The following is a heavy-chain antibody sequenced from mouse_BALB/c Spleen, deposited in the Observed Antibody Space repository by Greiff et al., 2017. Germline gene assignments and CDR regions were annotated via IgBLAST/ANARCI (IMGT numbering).Heavy chain of an antibody. D-gene: IGHD1-1*01. J-gene: IGHJ4*01. CDR1: GYTFSSYW. CDR3: ARWPTVVAKDYAMDY. Sequence: QVQLKESGAELMKPGASVKISCKATGYTFSSYWIEWVKQRPGHGLEWIGEILPGSGSTNYNEKFKGKATFTADTSSNTAYMQLSSLTSEDSAVYYCARWPTVVAKDYAMDYWGQGTSVTVSS. CDR2: ILPGSGST. V-gene: IGHV1-9*01.